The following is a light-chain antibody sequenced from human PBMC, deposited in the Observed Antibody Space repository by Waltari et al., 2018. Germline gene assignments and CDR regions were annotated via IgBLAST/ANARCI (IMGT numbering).Light chain of an antibody. CDR3: QQSSSSPHT. V-gene: IGKV1-39*01. J-gene: IGKJ4*01. Sequence: DIEMTQSPSSLSASVGDRVTITCRASQAISCYLNWYQQKPGRAPKLLSYAASSLQSGVPSRFSGSGYGTDFTLTISSLQPEDFAIYSCQQSSSSPHTFGGGTKVEMK. CDR1: QAISCY. CDR2: AAS.